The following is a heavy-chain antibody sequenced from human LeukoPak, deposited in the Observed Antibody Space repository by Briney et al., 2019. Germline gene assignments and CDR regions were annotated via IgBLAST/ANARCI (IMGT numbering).Heavy chain of an antibody. D-gene: IGHD3-10*01. J-gene: IGHJ4*02. V-gene: IGHV4-59*01. CDR1: GRSSSSYY. CDR3: ARDRGPGLWFGEPREYYFDY. CDR2: IYYSGST. Sequence: SETLSLTCTVSGRSSSSYYWSWIRQPPGKGLEWIGYIYYSGSTNYNPSLKSRVTISVDTSKNQFSLKLSSVTAADTAVYYCARDRGPGLWFGEPREYYFDYWGQGTLVTVSS.